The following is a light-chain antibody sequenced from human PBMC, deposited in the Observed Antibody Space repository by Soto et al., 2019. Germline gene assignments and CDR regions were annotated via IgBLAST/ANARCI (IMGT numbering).Light chain of an antibody. V-gene: IGLV2-14*03. CDR3: CSYTSSNSLV. CDR2: DVT. J-gene: IGLJ1*01. Sequence: QSALTQPASVSGSPGQSITISCTGTSSDVGAYNYVSWYQQYPGKAPKLMIYDVTSRPSGVSNRFSGSKSGNAASLTISGLQAEDEADYYCCSYTSSNSLVFGTGTKLTVL. CDR1: SSDVGAYNY.